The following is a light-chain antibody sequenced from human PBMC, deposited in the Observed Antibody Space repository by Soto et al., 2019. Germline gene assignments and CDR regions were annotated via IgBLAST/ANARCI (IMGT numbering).Light chain of an antibody. CDR1: SGDVATYNY. CDR3: SSLTISSTHV. Sequence: QSALTQPASVSGSPGQSITISCTGSSGDVATYNYVSWYQQHPGKAPKLMIYEVTNRPSGVSNRFSGSKSGNTASLTLSGLQGEDEADYYCSSLTISSTHVFGTGTKVTV. V-gene: IGLV2-14*01. J-gene: IGLJ1*01. CDR2: EVT.